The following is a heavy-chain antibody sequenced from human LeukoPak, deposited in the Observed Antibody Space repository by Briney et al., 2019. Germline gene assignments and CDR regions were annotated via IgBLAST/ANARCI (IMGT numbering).Heavy chain of an antibody. J-gene: IGHJ4*02. Sequence: PSETLSLTCTVSGGSISSGGYYWSWIRQPPGKGLEWIGEINHSGSTNYNPSLKSRVTISVDTSKNQFSLKLSSVTAADTAVYYCATTRRVAVAGRRYFDYWGQGTLVTVSS. V-gene: IGHV4-39*07. CDR1: GGSISSGGYY. D-gene: IGHD6-19*01. CDR3: ATTRRVAVAGRRYFDY. CDR2: INHSGST.